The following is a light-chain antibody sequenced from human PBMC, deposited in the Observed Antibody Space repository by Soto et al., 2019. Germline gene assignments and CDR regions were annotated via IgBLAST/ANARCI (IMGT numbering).Light chain of an antibody. V-gene: IGKV3-20*01. J-gene: IGKJ4*01. CDR3: QQYGSSPLT. Sequence: SSGTQSLSLGEGATLCCRPSQSVSSSYLAWYQQKPGQAPRLLIYGASSRATGIPDRFSGSGSGTDFTLTISRLEPEDFAVYYCQQYGSSPLTFGQGTKVDI. CDR1: QSVSSSY. CDR2: GAS.